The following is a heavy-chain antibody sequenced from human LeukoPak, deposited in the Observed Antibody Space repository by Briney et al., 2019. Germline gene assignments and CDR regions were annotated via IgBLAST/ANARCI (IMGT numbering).Heavy chain of an antibody. Sequence: GGSLRLSCAASGFTFSDYYMSWIRQAPGKGLEWVSHISSSGSTIYYADSVKGRFTISRDNAESSLYLQMNSLRAEDTAVYYCARSTSYYDILTGYSDAFDIWGQGTLVIVSS. CDR2: ISSSGSTI. CDR3: ARSTSYYDILTGYSDAFDI. CDR1: GFTFSDYY. V-gene: IGHV3-11*01. D-gene: IGHD3-9*01. J-gene: IGHJ3*02.